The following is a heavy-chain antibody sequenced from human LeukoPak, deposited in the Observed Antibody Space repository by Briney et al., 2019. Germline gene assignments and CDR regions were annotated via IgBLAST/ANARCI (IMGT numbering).Heavy chain of an antibody. CDR1: GYTFTGYY. CDR3: ARGDSYYYYGMDV. J-gene: IGHJ6*02. V-gene: IGHV1-2*02. CDR2: INPNSGGT. Sequence: ASVKVSCRASGYTFTGYYMHWVRQAPGQGLEWMGWINPNSGGTNYAQKFQGRVTMTRDTSISTAYMELSRLRSDDTAVYYCARGDSYYYYGMDVWGQGTTVTVSS.